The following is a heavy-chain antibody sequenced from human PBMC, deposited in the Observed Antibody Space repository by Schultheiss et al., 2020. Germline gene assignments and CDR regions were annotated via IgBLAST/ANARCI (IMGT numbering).Heavy chain of an antibody. CDR1: GYTFTSYD. J-gene: IGHJ4*02. V-gene: IGHV1-8*01. CDR2: MNPNSGNT. D-gene: IGHD6-13*01. CDR3: ARGSSWFRLYYFDY. Sequence: ASVKVSCKASGYTFTSYDINWVRQATGQGLEWMGWMNPNSGNTGYAQKFQGRVTMTRNTSISTAYMELSSLRSEDTAVYYCARGSSWFRLYYFDYWGQGTLVTVLL.